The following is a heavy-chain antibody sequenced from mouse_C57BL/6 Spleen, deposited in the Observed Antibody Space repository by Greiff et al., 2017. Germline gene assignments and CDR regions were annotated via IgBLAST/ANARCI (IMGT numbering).Heavy chain of an antibody. Sequence: EVQLQQSGPVLVKPGASVKMSCKASGYTFTDYYMNWVKQSHGKSLEWIGVINPYNGGTSYNQKFKGKATLTVDKSSSTAYMELNSLTSEDSAVYYCARRTYYSNLYYYAMDYWGQGTSVTVSS. J-gene: IGHJ4*01. CDR3: ARRTYYSNLYYYAMDY. CDR1: GYTFTDYY. V-gene: IGHV1-19*01. D-gene: IGHD2-5*01. CDR2: INPYNGGT.